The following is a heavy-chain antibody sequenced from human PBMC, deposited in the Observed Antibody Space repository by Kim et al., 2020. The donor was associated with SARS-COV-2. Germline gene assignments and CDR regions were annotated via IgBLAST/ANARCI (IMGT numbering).Heavy chain of an antibody. Sequence: SETLSLTCAVYGGSFSGYYWSWIRQPPGKGLEWIGEINHSGSTNYNPSLKSRVTISVDTSKNQFSLKLSSVTAADTAVYYCARGGRFGESLGSFCDYWGQGTLVTVSS. J-gene: IGHJ4*02. CDR1: GGSFSGYY. CDR3: ARGGRFGESLGSFCDY. CDR2: INHSGST. D-gene: IGHD3-10*01. V-gene: IGHV4-34*01.